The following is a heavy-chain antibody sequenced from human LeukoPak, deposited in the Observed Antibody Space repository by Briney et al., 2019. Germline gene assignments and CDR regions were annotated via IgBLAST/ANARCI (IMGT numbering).Heavy chain of an antibody. D-gene: IGHD3-9*01. CDR2: ISGNGGST. CDR1: GFTFSSYA. CDR3: AKVVDSYYFDY. Sequence: GGSLRLSCAASGFTFSSYAVSWVRQAPGKGLERVSAISGNGGSTYYADSVKGRFTISRDNSKNTLYLQMNSLRAEDTAVYYCAKVVDSYYFDYWGQGSLVTVSS. J-gene: IGHJ4*02. V-gene: IGHV3-23*01.